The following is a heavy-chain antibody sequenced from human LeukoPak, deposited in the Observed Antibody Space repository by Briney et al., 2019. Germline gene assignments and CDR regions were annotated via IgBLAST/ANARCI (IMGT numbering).Heavy chain of an antibody. V-gene: IGHV4-39*01. Sequence: SETLSLTCTVSGGSISGNNYSWDWIRQPPGKSLEWIGTVFYSGNAYYNPSLKSRVTISVDTSKNQFSLRLNFVTATDTAVYYCARHEAPTQFLEYWGEGALVTVSS. J-gene: IGHJ4*01. CDR2: VFYSGNA. CDR3: ARHEAPTQFLEY. CDR1: GGSISGNNYS.